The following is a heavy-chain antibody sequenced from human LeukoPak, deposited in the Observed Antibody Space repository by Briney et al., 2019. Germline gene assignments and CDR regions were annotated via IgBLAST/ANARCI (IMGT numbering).Heavy chain of an antibody. CDR2: IYYSGDS. D-gene: IGHD2-15*01. V-gene: IGHV4-59*08. CDR1: GGSISGFY. Sequence: ETLSLTCTVSGGSISGFYWSWIRQPPGKGLEWIGYIYYSGDSNYSPSLKSRVTMSLDTSKNQLSLRLSSVTAADTAVYYCARHPFATPFDYWGRGTLVTVSS. J-gene: IGHJ4*02. CDR3: ARHPFATPFDY.